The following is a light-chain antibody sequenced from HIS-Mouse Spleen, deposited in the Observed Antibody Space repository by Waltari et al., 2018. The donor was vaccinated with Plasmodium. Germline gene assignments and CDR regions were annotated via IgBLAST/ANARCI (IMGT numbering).Light chain of an antibody. CDR1: ALQKQY. CDR3: YSTDSSGNHRV. V-gene: IGLV3-10*01. Sequence: SYELTQPPSVSVSPGQTARITCSGDALQKQYAYCYQQKSGQAPVLVIDEDSKQPSGIPDRFSGSSSGTMATLTISGAQVEDEADYYCYSTDSSGNHRVFGGGTKLTVL. CDR2: EDS. J-gene: IGLJ3*02.